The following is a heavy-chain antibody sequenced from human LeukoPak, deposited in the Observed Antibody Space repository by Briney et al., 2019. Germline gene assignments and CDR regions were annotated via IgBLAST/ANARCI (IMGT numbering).Heavy chain of an antibody. V-gene: IGHV3-21*01. CDR2: ISSISTYI. J-gene: IGHJ4*02. CDR1: GFTFSGYS. D-gene: IGHD7-27*01. CDR3: ARDIRLTGLFDY. Sequence: PGGSLRLSCVASGFTFSGYSMNWVRQAPGKGLEWVSSISSISTYIYYADSVKGRFTISRDNAKSSLYLQMNSLRAEDTAVYYCARDIRLTGLFDYWGQGTLVTVSS.